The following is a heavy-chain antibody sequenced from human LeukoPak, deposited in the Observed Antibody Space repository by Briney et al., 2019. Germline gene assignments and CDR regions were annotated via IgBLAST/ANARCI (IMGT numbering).Heavy chain of an antibody. J-gene: IGHJ4*02. Sequence: SETLSLTCTVSGGSISSSSYYWGWIRQPPGKGLEWIGSIYYSGSTYYNPSLKSRVTISVDTSKNQFSLKLSFVTAADTAVYYCARHPVVTAIFYFDYWGQGTLVTVSS. V-gene: IGHV4-39*01. D-gene: IGHD2-21*02. CDR3: ARHPVVTAIFYFDY. CDR2: IYYSGST. CDR1: GGSISSSSYY.